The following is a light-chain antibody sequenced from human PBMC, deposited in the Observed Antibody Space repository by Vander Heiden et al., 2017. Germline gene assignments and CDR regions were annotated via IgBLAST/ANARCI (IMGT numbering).Light chain of an antibody. CDR3: AAWDDSLSVLYV. J-gene: IGLJ1*01. CDR1: SSNIGSNY. V-gene: IGLV1-47*01. CDR2: RNN. Sequence: QSVLTQPPSASGTPGQRVTISCSGSSSNIGSNYVYCYQQLPGPAPKLLIYRNNQRPSGVPDRFSGSKSGTSASLAISGLRSEDEADYYCAAWDDSLSVLYVFGTGTKVTVL.